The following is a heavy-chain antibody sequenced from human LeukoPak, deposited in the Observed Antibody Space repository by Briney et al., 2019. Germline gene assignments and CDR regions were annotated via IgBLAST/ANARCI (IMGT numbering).Heavy chain of an antibody. Sequence: SETLSLTCAVYGGSFSGYYWSWIRQPPGKGLEWIGEINHSGSTNYNPSLKSRVAISVDTSKNQFSLKLSSVTAADTAVYYCARGGQMTYDAFDIWGQGTMVTVSS. CDR1: GGSFSGYY. V-gene: IGHV4-34*01. CDR2: INHSGST. CDR3: ARGGQMTYDAFDI. J-gene: IGHJ3*02.